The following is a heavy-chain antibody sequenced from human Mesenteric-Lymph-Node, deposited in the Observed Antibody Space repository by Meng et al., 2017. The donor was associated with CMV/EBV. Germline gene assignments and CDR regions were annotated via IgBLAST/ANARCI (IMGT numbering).Heavy chain of an antibody. Sequence: GESLKISCAASGFTLSSYAMSWVRQAPGKGLEWVSGISGSGSTYYADSVKGRFTIPRDDSKNTLNLQMNSLRAEDTAVYYCAKGTSYYDSSGYLLGSYFDYWGQGTLVTVSS. D-gene: IGHD3-22*01. CDR3: AKGTSYYDSSGYLLGSYFDY. CDR2: ISGSGST. V-gene: IGHV3-23*01. CDR1: GFTLSSYA. J-gene: IGHJ4*02.